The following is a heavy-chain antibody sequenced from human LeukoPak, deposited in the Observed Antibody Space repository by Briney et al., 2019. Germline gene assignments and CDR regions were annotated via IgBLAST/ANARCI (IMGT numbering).Heavy chain of an antibody. D-gene: IGHD3-22*01. CDR2: IYTSGST. Sequence: PSETLSLTCTVSGGSISSYYWSWIRQPAGKGLEWIGRIYTSGSTNYNPSLKGRVTMSVDTSKNQFSLKLSSVTAADTAAYYCARDGHYYDSSGYYYFPFDYWGQGTLVTVSS. J-gene: IGHJ4*02. CDR3: ARDGHYYDSSGYYYFPFDY. V-gene: IGHV4-4*07. CDR1: GGSISSYY.